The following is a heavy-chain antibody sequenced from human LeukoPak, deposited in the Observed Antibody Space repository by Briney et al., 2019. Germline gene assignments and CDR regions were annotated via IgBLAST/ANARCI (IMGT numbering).Heavy chain of an antibody. J-gene: IGHJ4*02. CDR2: ISASSGTI. V-gene: IGHV3-48*03. Sequence: GGSPRLSCAASGFTFSSYEMNWVRQAPGKGLEWISYISASSGTIYYADSVKGRFTISRDNAKNSLYLQVNSLRAEDTAVYYCAREGPLDSGIYYVIDYWGQGTLVTVSS. D-gene: IGHD1-26*01. CDR3: AREGPLDSGIYYVIDY. CDR1: GFTFSSYE.